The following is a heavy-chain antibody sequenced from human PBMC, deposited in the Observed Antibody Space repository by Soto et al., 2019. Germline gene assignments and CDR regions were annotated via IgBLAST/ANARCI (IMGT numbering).Heavy chain of an antibody. CDR2: IIPIFGTA. D-gene: IGHD3-22*01. CDR1: GGTFSSYA. V-gene: IGHV1-69*12. CDR3: ARDHRDSSGYHAPRYFDL. Sequence: QVQLVQSGAEVKKPGSSVKVSCKASGGTFSSYAISWVRQAPGQGLEWMEVIIPIFGTANYAQKFQGRVTITADESTSTPYMELISLRSEDTAVYYCARDHRDSSGYHAPRYFDLWGRGTLVTVSS. J-gene: IGHJ2*01.